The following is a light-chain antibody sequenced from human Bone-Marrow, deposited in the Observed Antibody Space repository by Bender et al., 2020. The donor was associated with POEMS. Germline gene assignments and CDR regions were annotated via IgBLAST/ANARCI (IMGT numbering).Light chain of an antibody. Sequence: QSVLTQPPSASGTPGQRVTISCTGSSSNTGSGYDINWYQHLPGTAPKLLIYGYNNRPSGVSNRFSGSKSGNTASLTIAGLQADDEAYYSCCSYTTSSTCVFGGGTKLTVL. J-gene: IGLJ3*02. CDR1: SSNTGSGYD. CDR3: CSYTTSSTCV. V-gene: IGLV1-40*01. CDR2: GYN.